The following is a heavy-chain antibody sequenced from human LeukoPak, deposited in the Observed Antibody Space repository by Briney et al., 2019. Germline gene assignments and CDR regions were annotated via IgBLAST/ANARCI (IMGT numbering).Heavy chain of an antibody. CDR2: ISGSGGST. V-gene: IGHV3-23*01. CDR3: AKGFFGRGYIKLPFDY. D-gene: IGHD5-12*01. Sequence: GGSLRLSCAASGFTFSSYAMNWVRQAPGKGLEWVSVISGSGGSTYYADSVKGRFTISRDNSKNNLYLQMNSLRAEDKAVYYCAKGFFGRGYIKLPFDYWGQGTLVTVSS. J-gene: IGHJ4*02. CDR1: GFTFSSYA.